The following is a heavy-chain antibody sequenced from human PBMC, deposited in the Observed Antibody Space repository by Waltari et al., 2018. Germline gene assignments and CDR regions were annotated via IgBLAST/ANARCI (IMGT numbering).Heavy chain of an antibody. D-gene: IGHD3-16*01. CDR2: IKGKIDGGTT. CDR1: GFVFSNAW. J-gene: IGHJ1*01. Sequence: QQVQSGGTFVKPGGSLRLSCKAPGFVFSNAWMSWVRQVPGKGLEWLGRIKGKIDGGTTVYSAPVKGRFTISRDDSGNTLFLQMNSLKIEDTAVYYCVRDRWGEFIQWGQGTLVGVSS. CDR3: VRDRWGEFIQ. V-gene: IGHV3-15*02.